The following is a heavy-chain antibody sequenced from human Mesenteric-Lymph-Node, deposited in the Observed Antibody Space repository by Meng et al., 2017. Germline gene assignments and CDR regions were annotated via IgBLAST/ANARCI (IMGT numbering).Heavy chain of an antibody. CDR2: IIPIFGTA. Sequence: VGPVEAGAEGERAGAAVEVPSKASRGSFSSYAMSWVRQAAGGGLEEMGGIIPIFGTANYEQKFQGRVTITADESTSTAYLELSSLRSEDTAVYYCARSITMVRGDAAFDYWGQGTLVTVSS. V-gene: IGHV1-69*01. J-gene: IGHJ4*02. CDR1: RGSFSSYA. CDR3: ARSITMVRGDAAFDY. D-gene: IGHD3-10*01.